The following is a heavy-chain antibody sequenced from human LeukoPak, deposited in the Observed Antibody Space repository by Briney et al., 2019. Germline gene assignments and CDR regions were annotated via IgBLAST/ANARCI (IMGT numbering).Heavy chain of an antibody. V-gene: IGHV3-23*01. CDR2: ISGSGGST. J-gene: IGHJ4*02. Sequence: GGSLRLSCAASGFTFSSYAMSWVRQAPGKGLEWVSAISGSGGSTYYADSVKGWFTISRDNSKNTLYLQMNSLRAEDTAVYYCAKVLTIFGVAAYFDYWGQGTLVTVSS. CDR3: AKVLTIFGVAAYFDY. D-gene: IGHD3-3*01. CDR1: GFTFSSYA.